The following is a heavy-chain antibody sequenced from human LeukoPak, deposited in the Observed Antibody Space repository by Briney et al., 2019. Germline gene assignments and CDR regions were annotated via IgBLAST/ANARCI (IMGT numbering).Heavy chain of an antibody. V-gene: IGHV3-7*01. CDR1: GFTFSSYA. J-gene: IGHJ6*02. Sequence: HPGGSLRLSCAASGFTFSSYAMSWVRQAPGKGLEWVANIKQDGSEKCYVDSVKGRFTISRDNAKNSLYLQMNSLRAEDTAVYYCARDRWELLSNSYHYCGLDVWGQGTTVTVSS. CDR2: IKQDGSEK. D-gene: IGHD2-15*01. CDR3: ARDRWELLSNSYHYCGLDV.